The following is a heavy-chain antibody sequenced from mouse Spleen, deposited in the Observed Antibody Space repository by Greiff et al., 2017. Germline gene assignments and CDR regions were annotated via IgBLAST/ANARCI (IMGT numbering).Heavy chain of an antibody. Sequence: EVQGVESGGGLVKPGGSLKLSCAASGFAFSSYDMSWVRQTPEKRLEWVAYISSGGGSTYYPDTVKGRFTISRDNAKNTLYLQMSSLKSEDTAMYYCARHGVLHSWYFDVWGAGTTVTVSS. J-gene: IGHJ1*01. CDR1: GFAFSSYD. D-gene: IGHD1-1*01. CDR2: ISSGGGST. CDR3: ARHGVLHSWYFDV. V-gene: IGHV5-12-1*01.